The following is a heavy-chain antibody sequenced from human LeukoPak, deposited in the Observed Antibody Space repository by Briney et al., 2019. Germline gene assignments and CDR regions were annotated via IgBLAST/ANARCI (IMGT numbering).Heavy chain of an antibody. CDR2: IFGGGGT. CDR1: GFSVNRNF. CDR3: SSSSPNYGSGSYYNY. Sequence: PGGSLRLSCPASGFSVNRNFMTWVRQAPGKGLEWVSLIFGGGGTYYPDSVKGRFTISRDNSKNTLYLQMNNLRAEDTAMYYCSSSSPNYGSGSYYNYWGPGTLVTVSP. D-gene: IGHD3-10*01. V-gene: IGHV3-53*01. J-gene: IGHJ4*02.